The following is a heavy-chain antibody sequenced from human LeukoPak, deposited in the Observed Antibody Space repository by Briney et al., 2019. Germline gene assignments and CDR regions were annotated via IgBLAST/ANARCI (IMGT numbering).Heavy chain of an antibody. CDR2: INPSGGST. D-gene: IGHD3-10*01. CDR3: ARDLVGYYGSGSYYISDAFDI. CDR1: GYTFTSYY. J-gene: IGHJ3*02. V-gene: IGHV1-46*01. Sequence: ASVKVSCKASGYTFTSYYMHWVRQAPGQGLEWMGIINPSGGSTSYAQKFQGRVTTTRDTSTSTVYMELSSLRSEDTAVYYCARDLVGYYGSGSYYISDAFDIWGQGTMVTVSS.